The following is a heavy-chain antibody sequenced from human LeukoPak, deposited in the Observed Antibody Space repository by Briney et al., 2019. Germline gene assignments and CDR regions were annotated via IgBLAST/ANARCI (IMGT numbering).Heavy chain of an antibody. J-gene: IGHJ4*02. CDR3: VRGYSYGFYFDY. Sequence: ASVKVSCKTSGYSFTGYYIHWVRQAPGQGLEWMGRINPNSGGPDYGQKFQGTVTMTRDTSISTAYLELSNLRSDDTAAYYCVRGYSYGFYFDYWGQGSLVTVSS. D-gene: IGHD5-18*01. CDR1: GYSFTGYY. CDR2: INPNSGGP. V-gene: IGHV1-2*06.